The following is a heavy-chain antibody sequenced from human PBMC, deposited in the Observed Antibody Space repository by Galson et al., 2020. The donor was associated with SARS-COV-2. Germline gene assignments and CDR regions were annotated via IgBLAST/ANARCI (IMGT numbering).Heavy chain of an antibody. Sequence: GGSLRLSCAASGFTFSSYAMHWVRQAPGKGLEWVAVISYDGSNKYYADSVKGRFTISRDNSKNTLYLQMNSLRAEDTAVYYCARVYSGSYFGYFDYWGQGTLVTVSS. CDR1: GFTFSSYA. J-gene: IGHJ4*02. CDR2: ISYDGSNK. D-gene: IGHD1-26*01. CDR3: ARVYSGSYFGYFDY. V-gene: IGHV3-30-3*01.